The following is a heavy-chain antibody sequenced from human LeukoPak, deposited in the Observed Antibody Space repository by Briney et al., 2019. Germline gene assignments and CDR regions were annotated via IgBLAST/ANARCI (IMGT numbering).Heavy chain of an antibody. CDR3: ARGLTLIAYCGGDCYREYFQH. CDR2: IIPIFGTA. V-gene: IGHV1-69*05. Sequence: SVKVSCKASGGTFSSYAISWVRQAPRQGLEWMGGIIPIFGTANYAQKFQGRVTITTDESTSTAYMELSSLRSEDTAVYYCARGLTLIAYCGGDCYREYFQHWGQGTLVTVSS. J-gene: IGHJ1*01. D-gene: IGHD2-21*02. CDR1: GGTFSSYA.